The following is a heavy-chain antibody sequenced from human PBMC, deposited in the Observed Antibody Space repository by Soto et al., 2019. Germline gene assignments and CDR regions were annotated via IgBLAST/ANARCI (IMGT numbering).Heavy chain of an antibody. CDR1: GFPFSFYG. CDR3: ARDDAFDNENGFAM. J-gene: IGHJ3*02. D-gene: IGHD3-3*02. CDR2: IVSDGSAI. Sequence: PGGSLRLSCVGSGFPFSFYGFHWVRQSPGKGLEWLGVIVSDGSAIYHADSLEGRFFISRDNSKDILYLQMNSLRVEDTAVYYCARDDAFDNENGFAMWGKGTMVTVSS. V-gene: IGHV3-33*01.